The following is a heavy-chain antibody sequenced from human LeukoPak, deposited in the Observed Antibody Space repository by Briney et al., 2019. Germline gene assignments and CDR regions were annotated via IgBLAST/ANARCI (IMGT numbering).Heavy chain of an antibody. D-gene: IGHD2-15*01. V-gene: IGHV4-38-2*01. CDR1: GYSISSGYY. J-gene: IGHJ4*02. CDR2: IYHSGST. Sequence: SETLSLTCAVSGYSISSGYYWGWIRQPPGKGLEWIGSIYHSGSTYYNPSLKSRVTISVDTSKNQFSLKLSSVTAADTAAYYCARVVVVVAAREYYFDYWGQGTLVTVSS. CDR3: ARVVVVVAAREYYFDY.